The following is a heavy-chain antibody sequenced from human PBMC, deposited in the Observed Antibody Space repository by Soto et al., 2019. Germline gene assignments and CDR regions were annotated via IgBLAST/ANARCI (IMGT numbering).Heavy chain of an antibody. CDR1: GFTFSSYA. CDR3: AKISSLRYCSSTSCYFDY. V-gene: IGHV3-23*01. CDR2: ISGSGGST. J-gene: IGHJ4*02. D-gene: IGHD2-2*01. Sequence: PGGSLRLSCAASGFTFSSYAMSWVRQAPGKGLEWVSAISGSGGSTYYADSVKGRFTISRDNSKNTLYLQMNSLRAEDTAVYYCAKISSLRYCSSTSCYFDYWGQGTLVTVS.